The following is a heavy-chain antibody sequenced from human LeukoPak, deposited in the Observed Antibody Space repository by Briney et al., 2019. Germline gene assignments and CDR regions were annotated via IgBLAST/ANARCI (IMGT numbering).Heavy chain of an antibody. CDR1: GYTFTSYD. CDR3: ARGRVVTMVRGVIGWFDP. V-gene: IGHV1-8*01. D-gene: IGHD3-10*01. Sequence: ASVKVSCKASGYTFTSYDINWVRQATGQGLEWMGWMNPNSGNTGYAQKFQGRVTMTRNTSISTAYMELSSLRSEDTAAYYCARGRVVTMVRGVIGWFDPWGQGTLVTVSS. CDR2: MNPNSGNT. J-gene: IGHJ5*02.